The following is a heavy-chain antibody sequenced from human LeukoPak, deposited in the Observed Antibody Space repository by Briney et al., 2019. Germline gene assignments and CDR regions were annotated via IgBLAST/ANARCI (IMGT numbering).Heavy chain of an antibody. CDR2: ISTYNGNT. CDR1: GYTFTTFG. CDR3: ARVGADCSDGNGY. J-gene: IGHJ4*02. V-gene: IGHV1-18*01. D-gene: IGHD2-15*01. Sequence: ASVKVSCKASGYTFTTFGITWVRQAPGQGLEWMGWISTYNGNTNYAQSLQGRVTMTTDTSTSIAYMELRSLTSDDTAVYYCARVGADCSDGNGYWGQGTLVTVSS.